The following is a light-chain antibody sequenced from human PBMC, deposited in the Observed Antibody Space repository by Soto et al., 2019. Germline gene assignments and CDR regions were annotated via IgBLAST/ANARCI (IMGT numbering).Light chain of an antibody. V-gene: IGKV3-20*01. CDR1: QSVGSSY. CDR3: QQYGSLYT. CDR2: AAS. Sequence: EIVLTQSPGTLSLSPGERATLSCRASQSVGSSYLAWYQQKPAQAPRLLIFAASSRATGIPDRFSGSGSGTAFTLTISRLEPEDAAVYYCQQYGSLYTFGQGTKLAIK. J-gene: IGKJ2*01.